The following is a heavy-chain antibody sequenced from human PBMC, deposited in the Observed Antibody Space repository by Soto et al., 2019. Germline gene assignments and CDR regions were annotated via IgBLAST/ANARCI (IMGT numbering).Heavy chain of an antibody. V-gene: IGHV3-23*01. CDR1: GFTLSTYG. CDR2: ITGTGGNT. J-gene: IGHJ6*02. CDR3: ARIRGYYYGVEL. Sequence: EEELLESGGGLVQPGGSLRLSCAASGFTLSTYGMTWVRQAPGKGLEWVSAITGTGGNTYYVDSMKGRFTVSRDNSKNTRYPQGNSLSADDKAVYYCARIRGYYYGVELWCQGTTVTGSS.